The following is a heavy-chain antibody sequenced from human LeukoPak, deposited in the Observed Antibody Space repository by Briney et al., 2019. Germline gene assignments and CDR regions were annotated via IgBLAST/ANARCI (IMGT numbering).Heavy chain of an antibody. D-gene: IGHD6-13*01. J-gene: IGHJ4*02. V-gene: IGHV1-69*06. CDR1: GGTFSSYA. Sequence: PVASVEVSCKASGGTFSSYAISWVRQAPGQGLEWMGGIIPIFGTANYAQKFQGRVTITADKSTSTAYMELSSLRSEDTAVYYCARDSSSSTKFDYWGQGTLVTVSS. CDR2: IIPIFGTA. CDR3: ARDSSSSTKFDY.